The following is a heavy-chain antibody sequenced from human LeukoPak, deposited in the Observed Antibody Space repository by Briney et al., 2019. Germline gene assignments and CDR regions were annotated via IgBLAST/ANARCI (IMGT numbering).Heavy chain of an antibody. CDR3: ARELWFGELFFDY. Sequence: GGSLRLSCAASGFTFNVYTIHWVRQAPHKGLEWVAVISYDGSNKYYADSVKGRFTISRDTSKNTLYLQMNSLRAEDTAIYFCARELWFGELFFDYWGQGTLVTVSS. CDR1: GFTFNVYT. D-gene: IGHD3-10*01. CDR2: ISYDGSNK. J-gene: IGHJ4*02. V-gene: IGHV3-30*04.